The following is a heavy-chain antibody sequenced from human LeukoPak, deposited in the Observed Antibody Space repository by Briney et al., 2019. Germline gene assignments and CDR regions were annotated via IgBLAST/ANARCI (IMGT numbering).Heavy chain of an antibody. V-gene: IGHV1-2*06. CDR3: RMVTTGDY. J-gene: IGHJ4*02. CDR1: GYTFTDYY. CDR2: INLRSGGT. D-gene: IGHD4-23*01. Sequence: ASVKVSCKTSGYTFTDYYMHWVRQAPGQGLEWMGRINLRSGGTNYAQKFQGRVTVTRDTSISTVYIELSRLRSDDTAVYYCRMVTTGDYWGQGTLVTVSS.